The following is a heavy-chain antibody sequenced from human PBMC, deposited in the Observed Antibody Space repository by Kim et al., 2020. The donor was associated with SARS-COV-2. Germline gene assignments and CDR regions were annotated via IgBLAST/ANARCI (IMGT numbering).Heavy chain of an antibody. V-gene: IGHV4-59*01. Sequence: WIGYIYYSGSTNYNPSLKSRVTISVDTSKNQFSLKLSSVTAVDTAVYYCAGYSASHFYQNYG. D-gene: IGHD1-26*01. CDR2: IYYSGST. CDR3: AGYSASHFYQNYG. J-gene: IGHJ6*01.